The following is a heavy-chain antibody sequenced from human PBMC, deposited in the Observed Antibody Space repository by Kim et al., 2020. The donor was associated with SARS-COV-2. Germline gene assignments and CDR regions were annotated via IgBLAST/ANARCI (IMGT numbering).Heavy chain of an antibody. D-gene: IGHD3-3*01. CDR3: VRHNFGFFFDP. J-gene: IGHJ5*02. Sequence: SETLSLTCSLSGESITSGTWWSWVRQPPGQGLEWIGEVFHTGGASYNPSLKSRVTISPDKSRNQFSLSLQSVTAADTGVYYCVRHNFGFFFDPWGQGILVTVS. CDR2: VFHTGGA. CDR1: GESITSGTW. V-gene: IGHV4-4*02.